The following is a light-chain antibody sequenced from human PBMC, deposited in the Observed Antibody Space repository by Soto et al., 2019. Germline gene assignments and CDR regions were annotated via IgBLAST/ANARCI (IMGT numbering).Light chain of an antibody. CDR2: GAL. Sequence: EIVMTQSPATLSVSAGERATLSCRASQSVGSNLAWYQQKPGQAPRLLIYGALTRATGIPARFSGSGSGTEFTLTIRSLQSEDFAVYYCQQYNNWPPWTFGQGTKVEIK. J-gene: IGKJ1*01. CDR1: QSVGSN. CDR3: QQYNNWPPWT. V-gene: IGKV3-15*01.